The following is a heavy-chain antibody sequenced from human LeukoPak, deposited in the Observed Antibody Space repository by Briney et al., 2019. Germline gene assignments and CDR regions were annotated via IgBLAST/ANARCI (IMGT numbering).Heavy chain of an antibody. CDR1: GGSINSINW. CDR2: MYHTGGF. V-gene: IGHV4-4*02. CDR3: ARNPRDGHTFDY. Sequence: PSGTLSLTRAVSGGSINSINWWSWVRQPPGQGLEWIGEMYHTGGFNYNPSLKSRVTISLDKSQNQFSLRLSSVTAADTAVYYCARNPRDGHTFDYWGQGTLVTVSS. J-gene: IGHJ4*02.